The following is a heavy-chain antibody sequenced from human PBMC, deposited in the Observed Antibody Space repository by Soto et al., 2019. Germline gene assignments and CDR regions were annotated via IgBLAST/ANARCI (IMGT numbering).Heavy chain of an antibody. D-gene: IGHD3-22*01. CDR1: GGSIISGGYY. CDR3: ARERYDSSGYTNNWFDP. CDR2: IYHSGST. V-gene: IGHV4-30-2*01. J-gene: IGHJ5*02. Sequence: PSETLSLTCTVSGGSIISGGYYWSWIRQPPGKGLEWIGYIYHSGSTYYNPSLKSRVTISVDRSKNQFSLKLSSVTAADTAVYYCARERYDSSGYTNNWFDPWGQGTLVTVSS.